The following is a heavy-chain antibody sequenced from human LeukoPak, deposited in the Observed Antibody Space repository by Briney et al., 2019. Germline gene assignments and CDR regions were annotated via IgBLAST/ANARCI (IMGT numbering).Heavy chain of an antibody. D-gene: IGHD6-19*01. CDR1: GGSISSGDYY. CDR2: IYYSGST. J-gene: IGHJ6*02. V-gene: IGHV4-30-4*01. CDR3: ARSSGWYYLQRYYYYGMDV. Sequence: SETLSLTCTVSGGSISSGDYYWSWIRQPPGKGLEWIGYIYYSGSTYYNPSLKSRVTISVDKSKNQFSLKLSSVTAADTAVYYCARSSGWYYLQRYYYYGMDVWGQGTTVTVSS.